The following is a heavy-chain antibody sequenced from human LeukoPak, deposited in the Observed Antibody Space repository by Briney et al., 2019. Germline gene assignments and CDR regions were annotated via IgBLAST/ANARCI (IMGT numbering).Heavy chain of an antibody. CDR1: GYTFTSYD. J-gene: IGHJ4*02. Sequence: ASVKVSCKASGYTFTSYDINWVRQATGQGLEWMGWMSPDSGNTGYAQKFQGRVTMTRNTSISTAYMELSSLTSDDTAVYYCAVWSGESNFDYWGQGTLVTVSS. D-gene: IGHD2-21*01. CDR3: AVWSGESNFDY. CDR2: MSPDSGNT. V-gene: IGHV1-8*01.